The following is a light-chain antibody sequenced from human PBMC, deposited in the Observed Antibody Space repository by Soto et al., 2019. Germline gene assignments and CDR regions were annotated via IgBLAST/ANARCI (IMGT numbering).Light chain of an antibody. Sequence: QSVLTQPASVSGSPGQSITLYCTATSSDIGNYNLVAWFQQHPGKAPKLFIYEVNRRPSGVSDRLSGSKSANTASLTISGLQAEDEADYYCFSYAGAGTFVFGTGTKVTVL. CDR1: SSDIGNYNL. J-gene: IGLJ1*01. CDR2: EVN. CDR3: FSYAGAGTFV. V-gene: IGLV2-23*02.